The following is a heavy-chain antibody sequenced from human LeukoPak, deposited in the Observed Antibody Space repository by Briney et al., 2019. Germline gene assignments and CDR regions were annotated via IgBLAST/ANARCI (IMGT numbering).Heavy chain of an antibody. Sequence: PSETLSLTCAVYGGSFSGYYWSWIRQPPGKGLEWIGEINHSGSTNYNPSLKSRVTISVDTSKNQFSLKLSSVTAADTAVYYCARDHYDFWSGYLWFGESKRSPRYYFDYWGQGTLVTVSS. CDR1: GGSFSGYY. J-gene: IGHJ4*02. CDR3: ARDHYDFWSGYLWFGESKRSPRYYFDY. CDR2: INHSGST. V-gene: IGHV4-34*01. D-gene: IGHD3-3*01.